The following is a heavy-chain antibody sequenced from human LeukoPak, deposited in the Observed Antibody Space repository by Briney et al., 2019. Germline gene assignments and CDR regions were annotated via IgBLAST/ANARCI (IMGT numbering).Heavy chain of an antibody. Sequence: GGSLRLSCAASGFTFSNAWMTWVRQAPGKGLEWVGRIYRNADGGTTDYAAPVKGRFTISRDDSKNTLYLQMNSLKTEDTAVYYCTTDSYCSTTTCYTSSNYYYGLDAWGQGTSVTVSS. CDR2: IYRNADGGTT. V-gene: IGHV3-15*05. J-gene: IGHJ6*02. CDR1: GFTFSNAW. CDR3: TTDSYCSTTTCYTSSNYYYGLDA. D-gene: IGHD2-2*02.